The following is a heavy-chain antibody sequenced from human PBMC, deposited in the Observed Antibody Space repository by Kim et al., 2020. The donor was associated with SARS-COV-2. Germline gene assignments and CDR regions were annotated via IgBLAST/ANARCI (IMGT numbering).Heavy chain of an antibody. D-gene: IGHD6-13*01. Sequence: GGSLRLSCAASGFTFINYYMHWVRQAPGKGLEWVAAISYDGGEKFYADSVKGRFTLSRDNSKNTLYLQMNSLRGEDTAVFYCARDRSDIAAAGFIDFWGQGTLVTVSS. J-gene: IGHJ4*02. CDR3: ARDRSDIAAAGFIDF. CDR1: GFTFINYY. V-gene: IGHV3-30-3*01. CDR2: ISYDGGEK.